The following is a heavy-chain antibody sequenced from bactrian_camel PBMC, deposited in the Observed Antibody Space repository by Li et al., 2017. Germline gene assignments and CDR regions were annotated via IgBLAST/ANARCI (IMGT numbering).Heavy chain of an antibody. CDR2: ISEGGGAT. V-gene: IGHV3S40*01. Sequence: VQLVESGGGLVQPGGSLRLSCRASGFSFSNYHMSWVRQAPGKGLEWVSHISEGGGATFYADSVKGRFTISKDNAKNTLYLQMNSLKPEDTAMYYCAASPATISLWTTWVPYWGQGTQVTVS. CDR1: GFSFSNYH. J-gene: IGHJ4*01. D-gene: IGHD5*01. CDR3: AASPATISLWTTWVPY.